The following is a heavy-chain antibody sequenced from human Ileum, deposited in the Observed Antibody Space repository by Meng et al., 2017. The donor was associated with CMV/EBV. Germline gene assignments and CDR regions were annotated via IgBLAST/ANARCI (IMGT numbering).Heavy chain of an antibody. D-gene: IGHD2-2*01. V-gene: IGHV1-2*02. CDR2: IKLDNGRT. J-gene: IGHJ5*02. Sequence: ASVKVSCKSSGFTFTGYYMHWLRQAPGQGLEWMGWIKLDNGRTDYAQKFQGRVTLTRDTSINTAYMELNKLRHDDTAVYYCARDPGCDDPSCYGIGWDLWGQGTLVTVS. CDR1: GFTFTGYY. CDR3: ARDPGCDDPSCYGIGWDL.